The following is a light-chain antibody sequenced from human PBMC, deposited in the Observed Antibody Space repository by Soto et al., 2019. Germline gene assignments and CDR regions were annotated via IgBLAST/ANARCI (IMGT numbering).Light chain of an antibody. Sequence: EIVLTQSPATLSLSPGERATLSCRASQTVSSSLAWYQQKPGQAPRLLIYEASNRATGIPARFSGSGSGADFTRTISILEPEDFALYYCQQHINWPLTFGGGTKGEIK. CDR1: QTVSSS. J-gene: IGKJ4*01. V-gene: IGKV3-11*01. CDR3: QQHINWPLT. CDR2: EAS.